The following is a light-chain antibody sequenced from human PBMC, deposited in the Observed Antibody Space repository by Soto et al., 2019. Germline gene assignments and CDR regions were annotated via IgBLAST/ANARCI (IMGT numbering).Light chain of an antibody. CDR3: QQYGASPET. V-gene: IGKV3-20*01. CDR1: QSVSSAY. J-gene: IGKJ1*01. CDR2: NVS. Sequence: EIVLTQSPGTLSLSPGERATLSCRASQSVSSAYLAWYQQKPGQAPRLLLYNVSRRATGIPDRFSGSGSGTDFTLNVSRLEPEDFAVYYCQQYGASPETFGQGTKVEI.